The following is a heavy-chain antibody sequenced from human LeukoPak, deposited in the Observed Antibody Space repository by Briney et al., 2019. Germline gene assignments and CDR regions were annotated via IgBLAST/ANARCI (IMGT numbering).Heavy chain of an antibody. J-gene: IGHJ4*02. CDR2: ISAYNGNT. V-gene: IGHV1-18*04. D-gene: IGHD3-22*01. CDR3: ARVWGYYYDSSGYSDFDY. CDR1: GYTFTGYH. Sequence: ASVKVSCKASGYTFTGYHMHWVRQAPGQGLEWMGWISAYNGNTNYAQKFQGRVTMTIDTSTSTAYMELRSLKSDDTAVYYCARVWGYYYDSSGYSDFDYWGQGTLVTVSS.